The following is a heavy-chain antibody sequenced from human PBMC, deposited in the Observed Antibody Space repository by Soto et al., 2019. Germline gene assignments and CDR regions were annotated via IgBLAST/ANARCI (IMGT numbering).Heavy chain of an antibody. J-gene: IGHJ4*02. CDR1: GFTLSDHY. CDR2: SRDKPQGYST. CDR3: VRATYFSDSGGYPRCLHY. Sequence: GGSLRLSSAGSGFTLSDHYIDWVRQAPGKGLVWVGRSRDKPQGYSTAYAASVKGRFTTSRDESKNSAYLQMNSLKTEDTAVYYCVRATYFSDSGGYPRCLHYWGQGTLVTVSS. D-gene: IGHD3-22*01. V-gene: IGHV3-72*01.